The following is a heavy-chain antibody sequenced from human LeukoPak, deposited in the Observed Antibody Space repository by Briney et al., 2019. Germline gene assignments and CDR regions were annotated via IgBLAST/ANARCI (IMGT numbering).Heavy chain of an antibody. J-gene: IGHJ4*02. D-gene: IGHD3-22*01. CDR2: INAGNGNT. CDR3: AREPHSSGYLYYFDY. V-gene: IGHV1-3*01. Sequence: GASVKVSCKASGYTSTSYAMHWVRQAPGQRLEWMGWINAGNGNTKYSQKFQGRVTITRDTSASTAYMELSSLRSEDTAVYYCAREPHSSGYLYYFDYWGQGTLVTVSS. CDR1: GYTSTSYA.